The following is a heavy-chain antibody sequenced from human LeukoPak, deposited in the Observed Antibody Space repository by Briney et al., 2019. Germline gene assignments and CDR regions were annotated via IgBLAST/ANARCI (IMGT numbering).Heavy chain of an antibody. J-gene: IGHJ4*02. CDR2: TSWNSGSI. Sequence: GRSLRLSCAASGFTFDDYAMHWVRQPPGKGLEWVSGTSWNSGSIGYADSVKGRFTISRDNAKNSLYLQMNSLRAADMALYYCAKGSFRGITGTLRGGFDYWGQGTLVTVSS. CDR1: GFTFDDYA. CDR3: AKGSFRGITGTLRGGFDY. D-gene: IGHD1-7*01. V-gene: IGHV3-9*03.